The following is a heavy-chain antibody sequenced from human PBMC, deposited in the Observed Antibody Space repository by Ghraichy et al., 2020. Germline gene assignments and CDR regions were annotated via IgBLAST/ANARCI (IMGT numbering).Heavy chain of an antibody. J-gene: IGHJ4*02. CDR2: MNPNSGNT. CDR3: ARAPADYGSGSPYYFDY. D-gene: IGHD3-10*01. CDR1: GYTFTSYD. Sequence: ASVKVSRKASGYTFTSYDINWVRQATGQGLEWMGWMNPNSGNTGYAQKFQGRVTITRITSISTAYMELSSLRSEDTAVYYCARAPADYGSGSPYYFDYWGQGTLVTVSS. V-gene: IGHV1-8*03.